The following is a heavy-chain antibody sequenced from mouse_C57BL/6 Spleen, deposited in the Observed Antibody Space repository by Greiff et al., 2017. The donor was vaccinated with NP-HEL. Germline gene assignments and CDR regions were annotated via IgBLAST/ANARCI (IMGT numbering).Heavy chain of an antibody. J-gene: IGHJ4*01. V-gene: IGHV10-3*01. Sequence: GGGLVQPKGSLKLSCAASGFTFNTYAMHWVRQAPGKGLEWVARIRSKSSNYATYYADSVKDRFTISRDDSQSMLYMQMNNLKTEDTAMYYCVRKDYYGSPFYYAMDYWGQGTSVTVAS. D-gene: IGHD1-1*01. CDR1: GFTFNTYA. CDR2: IRSKSSNYAT. CDR3: VRKDYYGSPFYYAMDY.